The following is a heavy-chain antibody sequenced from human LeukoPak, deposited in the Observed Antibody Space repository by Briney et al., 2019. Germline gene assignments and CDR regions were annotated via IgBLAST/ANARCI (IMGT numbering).Heavy chain of an antibody. D-gene: IGHD4-17*01. CDR1: GFTFSTYG. CDR3: AKKSATYGDYATQDY. V-gene: IGHV3-30*18. CDR2: ISYDGSIK. J-gene: IGHJ4*02. Sequence: GGTLRLSCAASGFTFSTYGMHWVRQAPGKGLEWVAVISYDGSIKYYADSVKGRFTVSRDNSKNTLYLQINSLRAEDTAVYYRAKKSATYGDYATQDYWGQGTLVTVSS.